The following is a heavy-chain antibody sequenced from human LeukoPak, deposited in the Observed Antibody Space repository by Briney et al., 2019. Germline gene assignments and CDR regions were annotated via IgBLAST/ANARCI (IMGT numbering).Heavy chain of an antibody. CDR3: AREMFYYDSSGYYFPYYFDY. V-gene: IGHV3-48*03. CDR2: ISGSGTI. Sequence: GGSLRLSCAASGFTFSSFEMNWVRQAPGKGLEWVSYISGSGTIYYADSVKGRFTISRDNAKNSLYLQMNNLRAEDTAVYYCAREMFYYDSSGYYFPYYFDYWGQGILVTVSS. CDR1: GFTFSSFE. J-gene: IGHJ4*02. D-gene: IGHD3-22*01.